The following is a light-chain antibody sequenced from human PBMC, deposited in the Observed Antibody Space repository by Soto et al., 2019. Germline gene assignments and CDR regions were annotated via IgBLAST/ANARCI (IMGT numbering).Light chain of an antibody. CDR2: YDD. V-gene: IGLV1-36*01. Sequence: QSVLTQPPSVSEGPRQRVTISCSGSSSNIGNNAVNWYQQLPGKAPKLLIYYDDLLPSGVSDRFSGSKSGTSASLAISGLQSEDEADYYCAAWDDSLNAVVFGGGTQLTVL. J-gene: IGLJ2*01. CDR3: AAWDDSLNAVV. CDR1: SSNIGNNA.